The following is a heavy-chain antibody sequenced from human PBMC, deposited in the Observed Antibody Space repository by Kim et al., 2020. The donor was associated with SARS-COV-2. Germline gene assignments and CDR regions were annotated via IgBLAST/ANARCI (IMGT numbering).Heavy chain of an antibody. D-gene: IGHD3-22*01. J-gene: IGHJ4*02. CDR2: ISYDGSNK. CDR3: AIATDSSGYYQVDY. CDR1: GFTFSTYG. V-gene: IGHV3-30*03. Sequence: GGSLRLSCAASGFTFSTYGMHWVRQAPGKRLEWVAVISYDGSNKYYADSVKGRFTISRDNSKNTLYLQMNSLRTEDTAVYYCAIATDSSGYYQVDYWGQGTLVTVSS.